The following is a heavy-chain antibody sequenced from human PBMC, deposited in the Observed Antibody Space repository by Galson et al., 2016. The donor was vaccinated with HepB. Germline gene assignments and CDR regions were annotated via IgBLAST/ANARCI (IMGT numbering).Heavy chain of an antibody. CDR1: GFTFSSYW. J-gene: IGHJ4*02. V-gene: IGHV3-74*01. D-gene: IGHD2-21*01. CDR3: ARGGGYYYFDY. Sequence: SLRLSCAASGFTFSSYWMHWVRQAPGKGLVWVSRINSDESNTNYADSVKGRFTISRDNTKNTLYLQMNSLRAEDTAVYYCARGGGYYYFDYWGQGNLVTASS. CDR2: INSDESNT.